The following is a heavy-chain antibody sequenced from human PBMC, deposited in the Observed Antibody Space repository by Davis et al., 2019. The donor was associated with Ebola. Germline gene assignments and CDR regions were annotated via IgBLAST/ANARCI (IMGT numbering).Heavy chain of an antibody. CDR1: GFTFSSYS. CDR2: ISSSSSYI. Sequence: GESLKISCAASGFTFSSYSMNWVRQAPGKGLEWVSSISSSSSYIYYADSVKGRFTISRDNAKNSLYLQMNSLRAEDTAVYYCARDRYDFWSGPRALYYGMDVWGQGTTVTVSS. J-gene: IGHJ6*02. CDR3: ARDRYDFWSGPRALYYGMDV. V-gene: IGHV3-21*01. D-gene: IGHD3-3*01.